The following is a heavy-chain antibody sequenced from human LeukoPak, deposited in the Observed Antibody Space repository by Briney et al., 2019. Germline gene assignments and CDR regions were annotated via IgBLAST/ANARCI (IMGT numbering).Heavy chain of an antibody. J-gene: IGHJ4*02. CDR2: IYPGDSDT. CDR3: AVNYGSSSYSYDY. CDR1: GYSFTTYW. V-gene: IGHV5-51*01. Sequence: TGESLKISCKASGYSFTTYWNAWVRQMTGKGLEWMGSIYPGDSDTKYSPSFQGQVTISADKSITTAYLQWSSLKASDTAIYYCAVNYGSSSYSYDYWGQGILVTVSS. D-gene: IGHD3-22*01.